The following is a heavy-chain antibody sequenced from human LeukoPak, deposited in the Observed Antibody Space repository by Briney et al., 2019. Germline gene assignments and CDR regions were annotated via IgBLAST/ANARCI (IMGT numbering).Heavy chain of an antibody. D-gene: IGHD6-13*01. Sequence: PGGSLRLSCAASGFTFSSYAMSWVRQAPGKGLEWVSAISGSGGSTYYADSVKGRFTISRDNSKNTLYLQMNSLRAEDTAVYYCAKDGHSSSWSSKNPLYYYMDVWGKGTTVTVSS. CDR1: GFTFSSYA. CDR3: AKDGHSSSWSSKNPLYYYMDV. CDR2: ISGSGGST. V-gene: IGHV3-23*01. J-gene: IGHJ6*03.